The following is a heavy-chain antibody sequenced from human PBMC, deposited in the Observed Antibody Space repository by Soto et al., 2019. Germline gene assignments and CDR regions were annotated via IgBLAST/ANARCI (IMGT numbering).Heavy chain of an antibody. CDR2: INHSGST. D-gene: IGHD4-4*01. CDR1: GGSFGGYY. V-gene: IGHV4-34*01. CDR3: ARDLYTVTTSYRYYYYMDV. Sequence: PSETLSLTCAVYGGSFGGYYWSWIRQPPGKGLEWIGEINHSGSTNYNPSLKSRVTISVDTSKNQFSLKLSSVTAADTAVYYCARDLYTVTTSYRYYYYMDVWGKGTTVTVSS. J-gene: IGHJ6*03.